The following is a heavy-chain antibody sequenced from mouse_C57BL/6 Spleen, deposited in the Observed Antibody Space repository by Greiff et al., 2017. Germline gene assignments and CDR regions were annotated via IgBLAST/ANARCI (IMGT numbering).Heavy chain of an antibody. CDR3: SQGDYSNYFAWFAY. CDR2: IDPEDGDT. D-gene: IGHD2-5*01. CDR1: GFNIKDYY. Sequence: EVQLQQSGAELVRPGASVKLSCTASGFNIKDYYMHWVKQRPEQGLEWIGRIDPEDGDTEYAPKFQGKATMTADTSSNTAYLQLSSLTSEDTAVYYCSQGDYSNYFAWFAYWGQGTLVTVSA. J-gene: IGHJ3*01. V-gene: IGHV14-1*01.